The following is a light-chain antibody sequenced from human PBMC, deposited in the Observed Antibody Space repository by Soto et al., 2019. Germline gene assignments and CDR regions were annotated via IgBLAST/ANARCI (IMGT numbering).Light chain of an antibody. Sequence: DIQMTQSPSTLSASVGDRVTITCRASQSINSWLAWYQQEPGKAPKLLIYKAYNLKSGVPSRFSGSGSGTDFTLTISSLQPDDFAAYYCQHYTSYPPWTFGQATKVEIQ. CDR3: QHYTSYPPWT. CDR2: KAY. CDR1: QSINSW. V-gene: IGKV1-5*03. J-gene: IGKJ1*01.